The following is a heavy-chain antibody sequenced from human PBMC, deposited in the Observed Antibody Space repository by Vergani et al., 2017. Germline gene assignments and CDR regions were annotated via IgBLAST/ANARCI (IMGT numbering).Heavy chain of an antibody. CDR2: ISGSGGST. Sequence: EVKWWESGGGLVQPGGSLRFSCAASGFTFRSYAMSWVRQAPGKGLEWVSAISGSGGSTYYADSVKGGFTISRDNSKNTLYRQMNSLRAEDTAVYYCAKGERNPRIFPRSVGYWGQGTLVTVSS. CDR1: GFTFRSYA. J-gene: IGHJ4*02. V-gene: IGHV3-23*01. D-gene: IGHD2-15*01. CDR3: AKGERNPRIFPRSVGY.